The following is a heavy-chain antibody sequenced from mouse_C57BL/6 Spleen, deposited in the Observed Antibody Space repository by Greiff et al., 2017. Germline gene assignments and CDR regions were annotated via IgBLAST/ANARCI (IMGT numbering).Heavy chain of an antibody. J-gene: IGHJ2*01. CDR2: INPNNGGT. D-gene: IGHD2-4*01. CDR1: GYTFTDYY. V-gene: IGHV1-26*01. Sequence: VQLKQSGPELVKPGASVKISCKASGYTFTDYYMNWVKQSHGKSLEWIGDINPNNGGTSYNQKFKGKATLTVDKSSSTAYMELRSLTSEDSAVYYCARRIYYDYYFDYWGQGTTLTVSS. CDR3: ARRIYYDYYFDY.